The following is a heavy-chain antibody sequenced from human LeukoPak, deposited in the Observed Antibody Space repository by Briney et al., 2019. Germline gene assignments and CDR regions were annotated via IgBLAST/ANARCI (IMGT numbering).Heavy chain of an antibody. D-gene: IGHD4-17*01. J-gene: IGHJ4*02. CDR3: ATLGDDYGYYGVF. V-gene: IGHV3-23*01. CDR1: GFTFSSYA. CDR2: ISGSGGST. Sequence: PGGSLRLSCAASGFTFSSYAMSWVRQAPGKGLEWVSAISGSGGSTYYADSVKGRFTISRDNSKNTLYLQMNSLRAEDTAVYYCATLGDDYGYYGVFWGQGTLVTVSS.